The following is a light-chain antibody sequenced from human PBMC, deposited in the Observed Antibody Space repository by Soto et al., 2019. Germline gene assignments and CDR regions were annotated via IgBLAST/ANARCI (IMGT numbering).Light chain of an antibody. J-gene: IGKJ4*01. CDR1: HNINNY. CDR2: AAS. V-gene: IGKV1-39*01. Sequence: DIQMTQSPASLSASVGDRVTITCRASHNINNYLSWYQQKPGKAPKLLIYAASTLQSGVASRFCGSGSATDFTLTINSLQPEDFATYFCQQGYSMPLAFGGGTKVDIK. CDR3: QQGYSMPLA.